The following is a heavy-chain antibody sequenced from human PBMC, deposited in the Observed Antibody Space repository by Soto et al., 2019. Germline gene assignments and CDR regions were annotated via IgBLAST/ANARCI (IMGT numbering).Heavy chain of an antibody. V-gene: IGHV3-30-3*01. D-gene: IGHD6-13*01. Sequence: QAQLVESGGGVVQPGGYLRLSCAASGFTFSRYAMHWVRQAPGKGPERVSVISYDGIVKSYADSVKGRFTISRDNSKNTLFLQMDSLRPEDTAIYFCARVPVQQPVLPPTAEYWGQGTLVTVSS. CDR2: ISYDGIVK. CDR1: GFTFSRYA. J-gene: IGHJ4*02. CDR3: ARVPVQQPVLPPTAEY.